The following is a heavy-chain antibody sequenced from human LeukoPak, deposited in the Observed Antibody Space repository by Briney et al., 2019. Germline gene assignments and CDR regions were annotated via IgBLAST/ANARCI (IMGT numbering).Heavy chain of an antibody. CDR3: ARQSQNYYGSGSYLFRGWFDP. Sequence: SETLSLTCAVYGGSFSGYYWSWTRQPPGKGLEWIGEINHSGSTNYNPSLKSRVTISVDTSKNQFSLKLSSVTAADTAVYYCARQSQNYYGSGSYLFRGWFDPWGQGTLVTVSS. CDR1: GGSFSGYY. V-gene: IGHV4-34*01. CDR2: INHSGST. J-gene: IGHJ5*02. D-gene: IGHD3-10*01.